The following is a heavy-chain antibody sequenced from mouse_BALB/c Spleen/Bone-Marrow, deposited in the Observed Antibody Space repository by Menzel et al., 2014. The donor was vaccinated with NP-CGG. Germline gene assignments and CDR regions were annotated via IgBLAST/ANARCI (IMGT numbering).Heavy chain of an antibody. CDR2: IDPANGNT. CDR1: GFNIEDTY. D-gene: IGHD1-2*01. CDR3: AEITTATYYVMDY. J-gene: IGHJ4*01. V-gene: IGHV14-3*02. Sequence: EVQLQQSGAELVKPGASVKLSCTASGFNIEDTYMHWVKQRPEQGLEWIGRIDPANGNTKYDPKFQGKATITAGTSSNTAYLQLSSLPSEDTAVYYCAEITTATYYVMDYWGQGTSVTVSS.